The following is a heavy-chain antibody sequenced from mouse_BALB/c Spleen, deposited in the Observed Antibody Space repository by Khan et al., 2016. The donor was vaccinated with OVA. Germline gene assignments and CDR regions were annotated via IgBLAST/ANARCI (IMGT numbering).Heavy chain of an antibody. V-gene: IGHV2-6-4*01. CDR3: ARAYYRSDGYYAMDY. CDR1: GFSLSRYN. D-gene: IGHD2-14*01. CDR2: IWGGGGT. J-gene: IGHJ4*01. Sequence: QVQLKESGPGLVAPSQSLSITCTVSGFSLSRYNIHWVRQPPGKGLEWLGMIWGGGGTDYNSTLKSRLSISKDNSKSHVFLKLNSLQTDDSAMDYCARAYYRSDGYYAMDYWGQGTSVTVSS.